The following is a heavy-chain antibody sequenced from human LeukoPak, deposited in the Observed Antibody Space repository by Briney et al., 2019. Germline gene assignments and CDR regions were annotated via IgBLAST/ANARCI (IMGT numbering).Heavy chain of an antibody. J-gene: IGHJ3*02. Sequence: ASLKVSCKASGYTFTGYYMHWVRQAPGQGLEWMGWINPNSGGTNYAQKFQGRVTMTRDTSISTANMELSRLRSDDTAVYYCARTELLTDAFDIWGQGTMVTVSS. D-gene: IGHD3-10*01. CDR2: INPNSGGT. CDR3: ARTELLTDAFDI. CDR1: GYTFTGYY. V-gene: IGHV1-2*02.